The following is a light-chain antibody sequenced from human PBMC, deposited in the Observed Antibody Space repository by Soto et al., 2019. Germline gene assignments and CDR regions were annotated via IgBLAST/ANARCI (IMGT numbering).Light chain of an antibody. CDR1: QRVNSY. CDR3: QQSYSTPYT. V-gene: IGKV1-39*01. Sequence: DIQMTQSPSSLSASVGDRVTITCRASQRVNSYLNWYQQKPGKAPNPLIYGASSLQSGVPSRFSGSGFGTDFTLTISSLQPEDFATYYFQQSYSTPYTFGQGTKLEI. CDR2: GAS. J-gene: IGKJ2*01.